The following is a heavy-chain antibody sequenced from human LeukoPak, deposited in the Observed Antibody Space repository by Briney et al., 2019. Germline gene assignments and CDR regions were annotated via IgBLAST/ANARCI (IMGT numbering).Heavy chain of an antibody. CDR2: NYYSGST. Sequence: AGGTLSLTCAVSGCSISNSWYYWGRMRPPPGKGLEGIRSNYYSGSTYYNLCLKSRVTISVDTYKNQLSLRLISVTAADTAVYYCASTYNDYIWGSNHWFDPWGQGTLVTVSS. V-gene: IGHV4-39*01. CDR1: GCSISNSWYY. D-gene: IGHD3-16*01. CDR3: ASTYNDYIWGSNHWFDP. J-gene: IGHJ5*02.